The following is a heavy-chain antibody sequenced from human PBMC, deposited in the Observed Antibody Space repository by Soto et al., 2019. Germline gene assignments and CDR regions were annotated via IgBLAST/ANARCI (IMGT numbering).Heavy chain of an antibody. CDR1: GGTFRTES. D-gene: IGHD4-17*01. J-gene: IGHJ3*01. CDR2: ILPFYGPA. Sequence: QVHLVQSGAEVKKPGSSVKVSCKYSGGTFRTESINWVRQAPGQGLEWMGGILPFYGPAVYAPRFQGRVAITADGSMTAGYVELGRLTSHYTAGYCCSRGHEYGGNSDAIDVWGQGTMVTVSS. CDR3: SRGHEYGGNSDAIDV. V-gene: IGHV1-69*13.